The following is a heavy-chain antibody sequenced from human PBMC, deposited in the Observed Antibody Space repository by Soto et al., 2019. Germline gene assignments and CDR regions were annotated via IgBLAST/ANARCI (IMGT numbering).Heavy chain of an antibody. D-gene: IGHD5-18*01. CDR1: GFTFSSYG. CDR3: AKDSGTAMVTSYYYYGMDV. J-gene: IGHJ6*02. V-gene: IGHV3-30*18. CDR2: ISNDGSKK. Sequence: LRLSCAASGFTFSSYGMHWARQAPCKGLEWVAVISNDGSKKYYADSVKGRFTISRDNSKNTLYLQMNSLRAEDTAVYYCAKDSGTAMVTSYYYYGMDVWGQGTTVTVSS.